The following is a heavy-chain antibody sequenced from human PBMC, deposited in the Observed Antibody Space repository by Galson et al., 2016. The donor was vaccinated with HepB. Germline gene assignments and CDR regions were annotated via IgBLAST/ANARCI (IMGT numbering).Heavy chain of an antibody. CDR1: GDSVTSNSAA. D-gene: IGHD3-16*01. V-gene: IGHV6-1*01. CDR3: DRVGLTAYGMDV. Sequence: CAISGDSVTSNSAAWNWIRSSPSRGLEWLGRTYYRSKWINDYAESVKSRITINADTSKNQFSLHLNSVTPEDTSVYYCDRVGLTAYGMDVWDQGTTVTVSS. J-gene: IGHJ6*02. CDR2: TYYRSKWIN.